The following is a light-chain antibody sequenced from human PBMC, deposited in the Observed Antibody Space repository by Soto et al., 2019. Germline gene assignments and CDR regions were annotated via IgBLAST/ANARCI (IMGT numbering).Light chain of an antibody. CDR2: GAS. CDR1: QSISSN. J-gene: IGKJ1*01. CDR3: QQYNNWPRT. Sequence: EIVMTQSPATLAVSPRERASLSCRASQSISSNLAWYQQKPGQAPRLLIYGASTRATGVPARFSVSGAGTEFTLTISSLQSEDFAVYYCQQYNNWPRTFGQGTKVDIK. V-gene: IGKV3-15*01.